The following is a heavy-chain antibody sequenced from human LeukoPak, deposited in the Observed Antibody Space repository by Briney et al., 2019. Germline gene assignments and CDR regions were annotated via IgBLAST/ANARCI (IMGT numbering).Heavy chain of an antibody. J-gene: IGHJ1*01. CDR3: ARRPGYDRRLSSLDL. CDR1: GYTFTGYG. Sequence: ASVKVSCKASGYTFTGYGIGWVRQAPGQGLEWMGWISPYNGDTNYAQKLQGRVTVTMDTSTTTVYMELGSLTSDDTAMYYCARRPGYDRRLSSLDLWGQGTLVTVSS. V-gene: IGHV1-18*01. CDR2: ISPYNGDT. D-gene: IGHD5-12*01.